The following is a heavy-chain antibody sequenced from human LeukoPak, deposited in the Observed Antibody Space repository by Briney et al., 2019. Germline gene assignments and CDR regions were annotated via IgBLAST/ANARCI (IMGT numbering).Heavy chain of an antibody. CDR2: INPNSGGT. CDR3: ARDSAMIGAYYFDY. CDR1: GYTFIDYF. V-gene: IGHV1-2*02. D-gene: IGHD3-22*01. Sequence: ASVKVSCKASGYTFIDYFIHWVRQAPGQGLEWMGWINPNSGGTNYAQKFQGRVTMTRDMSTSTVYMELSSLRSEDTAVYYCARDSAMIGAYYFDYWGQGTLVTVSS. J-gene: IGHJ4*02.